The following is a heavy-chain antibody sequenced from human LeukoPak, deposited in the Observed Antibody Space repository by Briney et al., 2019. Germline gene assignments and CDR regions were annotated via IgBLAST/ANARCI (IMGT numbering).Heavy chain of an antibody. CDR3: ARDGYSYGHSYYMDV. CDR2: ISSSSSYI. V-gene: IGHV3-21*01. Sequence: AGGSLRLSCAASGFTFSSYSMNWVRQAPGKGLEWVSSISSSSSYIYYADSVKGRFAISRDNAKNSLYLQMNSLRAEDTAVYYCARDGYSYGHSYYMDVWGKGTTVTISS. D-gene: IGHD5-18*01. CDR1: GFTFSSYS. J-gene: IGHJ6*03.